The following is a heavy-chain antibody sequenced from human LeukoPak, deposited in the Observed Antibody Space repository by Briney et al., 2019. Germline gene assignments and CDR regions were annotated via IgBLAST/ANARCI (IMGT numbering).Heavy chain of an antibody. CDR1: GFSFISYG. D-gene: IGHD4-17*01. CDR2: ISGDGRSK. V-gene: IGHV3-30*18. Sequence: PGGSLRLSCAASGFSFISYGMHWVRQAPGKGLEWVGVISGDGRSKDYADSVKGRFTISRDNSKDTLYLQMNSLRAEDTAVYYCAKRPSDYGDYVSYFDYWGQGTLVTVSS. CDR3: AKRPSDYGDYVSYFDY. J-gene: IGHJ4*02.